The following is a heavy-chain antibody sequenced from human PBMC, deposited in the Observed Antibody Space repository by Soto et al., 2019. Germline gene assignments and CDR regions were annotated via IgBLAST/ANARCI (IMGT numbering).Heavy chain of an antibody. CDR1: GFPFSSEG. CDR2: IWDDGSNK. Sequence: GGSLRLSCAASGFPFSSEGMHWVGLAPGKGLEWVAVIWDDGSNKYYADSVKGRFTISRDNSKNTLYLQMNSLRAEDTAVYYCARDGYCSGGSCYSVPVFDYWGQGT. V-gene: IGHV3-33*01. J-gene: IGHJ4*02. CDR3: ARDGYCSGGSCYSVPVFDY. D-gene: IGHD2-15*01.